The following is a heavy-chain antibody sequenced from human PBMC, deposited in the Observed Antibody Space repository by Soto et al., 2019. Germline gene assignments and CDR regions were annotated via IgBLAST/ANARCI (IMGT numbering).Heavy chain of an antibody. Sequence: QITLKESGPTLVKPTPTLTLTCTFSGFSLSTSGVGVGWIRQPPGKALGWLALIYWDDDKRYIPSLKSRLTITKDSSKSQVVLTITNTDPVHTATYYCAHSRTFYTPVDYWGRGTLVAESS. D-gene: IGHD3-16*01. CDR2: IYWDDDK. CDR3: AHSRTFYTPVDY. CDR1: GFSLSTSGVG. V-gene: IGHV2-5*02. J-gene: IGHJ4*01.